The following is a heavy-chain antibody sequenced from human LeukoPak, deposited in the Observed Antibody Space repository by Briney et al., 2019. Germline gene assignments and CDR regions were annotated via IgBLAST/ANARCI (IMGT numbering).Heavy chain of an antibody. CDR1: RVTSISYG. CDR2: ISYEGSNK. V-gene: IGHV3-30*03. J-gene: IGHJ4*02. D-gene: IGHD1-26*01. CDR3: ARRGATRTVDY. Sequence: AGGSPRLSSAPSRVTSISYGIRGGPEAPHKGVGRGAEISYEGSNKYSAESVKGRFTISRHNSKITLYLQMNSLRAEDTAVYYCARRGATRTVDYWGQGTLVTVSS.